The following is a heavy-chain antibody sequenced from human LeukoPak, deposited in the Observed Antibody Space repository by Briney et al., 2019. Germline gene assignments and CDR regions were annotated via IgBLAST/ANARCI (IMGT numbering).Heavy chain of an antibody. CDR2: INHSGST. CDR3: ARGSPDIVVVPAAINLDY. D-gene: IGHD2-2*02. J-gene: IGHJ4*02. Sequence: SETLSLTCAVYGGSFSGYYWSWIRQPPGKGLEWIGEINHSGSTNYNPSLKSRVTISVDTSKNQFSLKLSSVTAADTAVYYCARGSPDIVVVPAAINLDYWGQGTLVTVSS. CDR1: GGSFSGYY. V-gene: IGHV4-34*01.